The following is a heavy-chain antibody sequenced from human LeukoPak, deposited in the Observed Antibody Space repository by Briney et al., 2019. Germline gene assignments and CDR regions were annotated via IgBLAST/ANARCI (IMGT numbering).Heavy chain of an antibody. CDR1: GYTFTSYG. J-gene: IGHJ3*02. CDR2: ISAYNGNT. CDR3: ARDLELRDAFDI. D-gene: IGHD1-26*01. V-gene: IGHV1-18*01. Sequence: ASVKVSCKASGYTFTSYGISWVRQAPGQGLEWMGWISAYNGNTNYAQKLRGRVTMTTDTSTSTAYMELRSLRSDDTAVYYCARDLELRDAFDIWGQGTMVTVSS.